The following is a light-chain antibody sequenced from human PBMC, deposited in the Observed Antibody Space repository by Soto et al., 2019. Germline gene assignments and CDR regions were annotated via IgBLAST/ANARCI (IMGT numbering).Light chain of an antibody. CDR2: GGS. J-gene: IGKJ4*01. CDR1: QSVSND. CDR3: QHYNNWPLT. V-gene: IGKV3-15*01. Sequence: EILVTQSPATLSVSPGERATRSCRASQSVSNDLAWYQQRPGQGPSLLIYGGSTRATGIPARFSCSGSGTEFTLTIRSLQSDDFAVYYCQHYNNWPLTFGGGTKVDIK.